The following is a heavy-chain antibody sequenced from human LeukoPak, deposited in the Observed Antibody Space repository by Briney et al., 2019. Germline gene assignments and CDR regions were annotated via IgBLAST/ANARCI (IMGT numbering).Heavy chain of an antibody. CDR1: GYTFTGYY. Sequence: ASVKVSCKASGYTFTGYYMHWVRQAPGQGLEWMGWINPNSGGTNYAQKFQGRVAMTRDTSISTAYMELSRLRSDDTAVYYCARGDDYNRRSFDYWGQGTLVTVSS. CDR3: ARGDDYNRRSFDY. D-gene: IGHD5-24*01. V-gene: IGHV1-2*02. J-gene: IGHJ4*02. CDR2: INPNSGGT.